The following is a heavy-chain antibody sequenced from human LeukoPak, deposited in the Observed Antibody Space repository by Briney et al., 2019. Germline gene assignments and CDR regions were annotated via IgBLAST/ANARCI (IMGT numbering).Heavy chain of an antibody. CDR3: VREVTMVRGVITFYHYNGMDV. CDR2: ISAYNGYT. J-gene: IGHJ6*02. CDR1: GYTFTSYG. V-gene: IGHV1-18*01. D-gene: IGHD3-10*01. Sequence: ASVKVSCKASGYTFTSYGISWVRQAPGQGLEWMGWISAYNGYTNYAQNFQGRVTMTTDASTSTAYMELRSLRSDDTAVYYCVREVTMVRGVITFYHYNGMDVWGQGAAVTVSS.